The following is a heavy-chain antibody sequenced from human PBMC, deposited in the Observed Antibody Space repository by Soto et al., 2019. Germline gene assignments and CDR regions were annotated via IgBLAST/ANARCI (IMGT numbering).Heavy chain of an antibody. CDR2: INPNSGGK. Sequence: GASVKVSCKASGYTFAGNYMHSVRQAPEQRLEWMGWINPNSGGKNYAQKFQGWVTMTRDTSISTAYMVLSRLRSDDTAVYYCARGQSLRFLEWLSSHRNCFDPWGQGTLVTVSS. CDR1: GYTFAGNY. V-gene: IGHV1-2*04. J-gene: IGHJ5*02. D-gene: IGHD3-3*01. CDR3: ARGQSLRFLEWLSSHRNCFDP.